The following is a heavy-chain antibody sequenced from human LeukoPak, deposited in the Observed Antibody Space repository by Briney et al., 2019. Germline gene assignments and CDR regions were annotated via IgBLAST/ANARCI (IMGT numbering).Heavy chain of an antibody. CDR2: IRSNGGST. V-gene: IGHV3-64*02. CDR1: GFTFSTYA. J-gene: IGHJ6*03. D-gene: IGHD3-3*01. Sequence: PGGSLRLSCAASGFTFSTYAMHWVRQAPGKGLEYVSAIRSNGGSTYYADSVKGRFIISRDNSKNMLFLQMDSLRVEDMAVYYCARGPHQGVPTTIFNYYFYMDVWGKGTTVTVSS. CDR3: ARGPHQGVPTTIFNYYFYMDV.